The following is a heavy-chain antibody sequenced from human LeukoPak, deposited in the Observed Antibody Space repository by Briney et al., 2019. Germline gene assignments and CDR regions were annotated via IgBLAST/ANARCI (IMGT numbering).Heavy chain of an antibody. CDR3: ARGNTGIVVADDAFDI. CDR2: TYYSGST. CDR1: GGSISSGGYY. Sequence: SETLSLTCTVSGGSISSGGYYWSWIRQHPGKGLEWIGYTYYSGSTYYNPSLKSRVTISVDTSKNQFSLKLSSVTAADTAVYYCARGNTGIVVADDAFDIWGQGTLVTVSS. D-gene: IGHD2-2*01. J-gene: IGHJ3*02. V-gene: IGHV4-31*03.